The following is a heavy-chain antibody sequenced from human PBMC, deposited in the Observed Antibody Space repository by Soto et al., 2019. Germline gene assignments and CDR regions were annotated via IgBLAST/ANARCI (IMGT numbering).Heavy chain of an antibody. V-gene: IGHV3-74*01. CDR3: ARLPNKSPQN. J-gene: IGHJ1*01. CDR2: ISNDGSS. Sequence: EVQLVESGGGLVQPGGSLRLSCVASGFTFSSYWMHWVRQAPGKGLVWVSSISNDGSSIYADPVKGRFTISRDNAKITLYLQMNSLRAEDTAVYYCARLPNKSPQNWGQGTLVIVSP. CDR1: GFTFSSYW.